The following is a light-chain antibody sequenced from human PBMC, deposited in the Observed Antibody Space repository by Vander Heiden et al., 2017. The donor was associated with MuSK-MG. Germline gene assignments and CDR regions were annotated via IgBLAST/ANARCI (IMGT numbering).Light chain of an antibody. Sequence: DLQMTQSPSSLSASVGDRVTITCRASQSSSSYLNWYQQKPGKAPKLLSYAASSLQSGVPSRFSGSGSGTDFTLTISSLQPEDFATYYCQQSYSTPMYTFGQGTKLEIK. CDR2: AAS. V-gene: IGKV1-39*01. CDR1: QSSSSY. J-gene: IGKJ2*01. CDR3: QQSYSTPMYT.